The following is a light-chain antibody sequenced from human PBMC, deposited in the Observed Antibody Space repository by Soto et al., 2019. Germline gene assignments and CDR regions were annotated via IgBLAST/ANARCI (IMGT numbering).Light chain of an antibody. CDR3: CSSAGGTALYV. Sequence: QSSLTNPASVSGSPGQSITISCTGTSRDVGTYNLVSWYQQYPGKAPKLILYEVNKRPSGVSNRFSGSKSGNSASLTISGLQAEHETVYYCCSSAGGTALYVFGTAPKVTVL. V-gene: IGLV2-23*02. J-gene: IGLJ1*01. CDR1: SRDVGTYNL. CDR2: EVN.